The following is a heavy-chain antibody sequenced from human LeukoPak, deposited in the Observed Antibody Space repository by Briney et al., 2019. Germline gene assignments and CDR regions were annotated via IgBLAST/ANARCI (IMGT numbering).Heavy chain of an antibody. CDR2: IIPILGIA. Sequence: SVKVSCKASGYTLTGYYMHWVRQAPGQGLEWMGRIIPILGIANYAQKFQGRVTITADKSTSTAYMELSSLRSEDTAVYYCARGVGGYYGSGSTFDYWGQGTLVTVSS. CDR1: GYTLTGYY. V-gene: IGHV1-69*04. CDR3: ARGVGGYYGSGSTFDY. J-gene: IGHJ4*02. D-gene: IGHD3-10*01.